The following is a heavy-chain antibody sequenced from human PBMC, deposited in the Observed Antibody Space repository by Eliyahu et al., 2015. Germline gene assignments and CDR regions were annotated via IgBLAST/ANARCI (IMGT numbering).Heavy chain of an antibody. D-gene: IGHD4-17*01. Sequence: QVQLVQSGAEVKKPGXSVKVSCKASGYTFTGYYMHWXRQAPGQGLEWMGRINPNSGGTNYAQKFQGWVTMTRDTSISTAYMELSRLTSDDTAVYYCARGLTYGDFVGFDNWGQGTLVTVSS. CDR1: GYTFTGYY. CDR3: ARGLTYGDFVGFDN. J-gene: IGHJ4*02. V-gene: IGHV1-2*04. CDR2: INPNSGGT.